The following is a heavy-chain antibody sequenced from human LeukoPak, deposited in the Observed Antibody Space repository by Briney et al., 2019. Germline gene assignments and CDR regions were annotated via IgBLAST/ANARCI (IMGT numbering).Heavy chain of an antibody. J-gene: IGHJ4*02. Sequence: KASETLSLTCAVYGGSFSGYYWSWIRQPPGKGLEWIGEINHSGSTNYNPSLKSRVTISVDTSKNQFSLKLSSVTAADTAVYYCARVSYDYIWGSYRYIPSYYFDYWGQGTLVTVSS. V-gene: IGHV4-34*01. D-gene: IGHD3-16*02. CDR3: ARVSYDYIWGSYRYIPSYYFDY. CDR1: GGSFSGYY. CDR2: INHSGST.